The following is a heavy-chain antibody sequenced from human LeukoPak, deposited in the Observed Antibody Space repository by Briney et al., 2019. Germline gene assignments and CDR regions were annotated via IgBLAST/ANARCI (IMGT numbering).Heavy chain of an antibody. V-gene: IGHV1-18*01. CDR2: ISAKKGNT. CDR3: ARDMYSSGRVPFDY. Sequence: ASVKVSCKASGYTSTSYGISWVRQAPGQGLEWMGWISAKKGNTDYAQKLQGRVTMTTDTSTSTAYMELRSLRSDDTAVYYCARDMYSSGRVPFDYWGQGTLVTVSS. J-gene: IGHJ4*02. D-gene: IGHD6-19*01. CDR1: GYTSTSYG.